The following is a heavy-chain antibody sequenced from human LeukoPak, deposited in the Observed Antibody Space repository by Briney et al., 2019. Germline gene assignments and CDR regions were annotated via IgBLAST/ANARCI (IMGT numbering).Heavy chain of an antibody. CDR1: GFTFSSYG. D-gene: IGHD3-3*01. Sequence: GRSLRLSCAASGFTFSSYGMHWVRQAPGRGLEWVAVISYDGSNKYYADSVKGRFTISRDNSKNTLYLQMGSLRVEDMAVYYCARVLSYDFWSGYSDYWGQGSLVTVSS. CDR2: ISYDGSNK. J-gene: IGHJ4*02. V-gene: IGHV3-30*03. CDR3: ARVLSYDFWSGYSDY.